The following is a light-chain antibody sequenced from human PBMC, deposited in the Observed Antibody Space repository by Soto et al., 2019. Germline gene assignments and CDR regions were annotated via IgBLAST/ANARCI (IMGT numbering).Light chain of an antibody. CDR1: SSDVGGYNY. CDR2: EVS. V-gene: IGLV2-14*01. CDR3: SSYISSSIDYV. Sequence: QSALTQPASVSRSPGQSITISCTGTSSDVGGYNYVSWYQQHPGKAPKLMIYEVSNRPSGVSNRFSGSKSGNTASLTISGLQAEDEADYYCSSYISSSIDYVFGTGTKVTVL. J-gene: IGLJ1*01.